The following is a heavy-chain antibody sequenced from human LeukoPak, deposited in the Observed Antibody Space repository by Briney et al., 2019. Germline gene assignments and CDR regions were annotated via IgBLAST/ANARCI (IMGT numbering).Heavy chain of an antibody. CDR1: GFTFSDYY. J-gene: IGHJ6*02. Sequence: GGSLRLSCAAPGFTFSDYYMSWIRQAPGKGLEWVSYISSSGSTIYYADSVKGRFTISRDNAKNSLYLQMNSLRAEDTAVYYCARDLGATWSPNYYYYGMDVWGQGTTVTVSS. V-gene: IGHV3-11*01. D-gene: IGHD5-12*01. CDR2: ISSSGSTI. CDR3: ARDLGATWSPNYYYYGMDV.